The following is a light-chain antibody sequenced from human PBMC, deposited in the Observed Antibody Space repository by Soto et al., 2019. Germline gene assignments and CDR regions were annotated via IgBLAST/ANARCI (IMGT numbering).Light chain of an antibody. V-gene: IGKV3-20*01. CDR3: QEYDAPPPIT. Sequence: IALTQSPDTLSLSPGERATLSCRASQSIRSGRLAWYQQKPGQAPRLVIFDASYRASGIPVRFSGSGSGTDFTLTITRLEPEDFAVYYCQEYDAPPPITFGLGTRLEIK. J-gene: IGKJ5*01. CDR2: DAS. CDR1: QSIRSGR.